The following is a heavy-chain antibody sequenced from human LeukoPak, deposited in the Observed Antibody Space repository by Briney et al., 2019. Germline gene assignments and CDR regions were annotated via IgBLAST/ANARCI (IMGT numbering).Heavy chain of an antibody. D-gene: IGHD3-10*01. CDR2: ICYGGTT. Sequence: SETLSLTCTVSGGSISSSNYCWGWIRQPPGKGLEWIGSICYGGTTYYNPSLKSRVTISVDTSKNQFSLRLSSVTAADTAVYYCARVRRTVAGSYSHFDYWGQGTLVTVSS. CDR1: GGSISSSNYC. CDR3: ARVRRTVAGSYSHFDY. J-gene: IGHJ4*02. V-gene: IGHV4-39*07.